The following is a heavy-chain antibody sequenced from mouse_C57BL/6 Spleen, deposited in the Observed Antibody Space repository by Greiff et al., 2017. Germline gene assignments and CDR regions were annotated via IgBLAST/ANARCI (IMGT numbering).Heavy chain of an antibody. Sequence: QVQLQQSGAELAKPGASVKLSCKASGYTFTSYWMHWVKQRPGQGLEWIGYINPSSGYTKYNQKFKDKDTLTADKSSSTAYMQLSSLTYEDSAVYYCARPSDGYYGYFDVWGTGTTVTVSS. CDR3: ARPSDGYYGYFDV. CDR1: GYTFTSYW. J-gene: IGHJ1*03. V-gene: IGHV1-7*01. CDR2: INPSSGYT. D-gene: IGHD2-3*01.